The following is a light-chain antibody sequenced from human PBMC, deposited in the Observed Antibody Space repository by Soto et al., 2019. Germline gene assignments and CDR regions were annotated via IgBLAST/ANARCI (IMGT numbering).Light chain of an antibody. Sequence: EIMMTHSPATLSVSPGERVTLSCRASQSVTTKLAWYQQRPGQAPRLLIHGASTRATGIPASFSGSGSGTEFSLTISSLQSEDFAVYYCQQYSNWPFTFGQGTRLEIK. CDR3: QQYSNWPFT. V-gene: IGKV3-15*01. J-gene: IGKJ5*01. CDR1: QSVTTK. CDR2: GAS.